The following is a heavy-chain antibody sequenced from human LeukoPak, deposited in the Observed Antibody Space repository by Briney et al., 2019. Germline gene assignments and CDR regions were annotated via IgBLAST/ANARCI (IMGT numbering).Heavy chain of an antibody. CDR3: ARYHDYVWGSYRYSYGMDV. CDR1: GFTFSSYS. J-gene: IGHJ6*02. CDR2: ISSSSSTI. V-gene: IGHV3-48*02. Sequence: AGGSLRLSCAASGFTFSSYSMNWVRQAPGKGLEWVSYISSSSSTIYYADSVKGRFTISRDNDKNSLYLQMNSLRDEDTAVYYCARYHDYVWGSYRYSYGMDVWGQGTTVTVSS. D-gene: IGHD3-16*02.